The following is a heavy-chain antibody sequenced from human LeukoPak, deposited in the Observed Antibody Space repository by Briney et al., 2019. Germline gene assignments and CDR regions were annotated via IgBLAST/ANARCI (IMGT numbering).Heavy chain of an antibody. V-gene: IGHV1-18*01. CDR2: ISAYNGNT. J-gene: IGHJ4*02. CDR1: GYTFTSYG. Sequence: GASVKVSCKASGYTFTSYGISWVRQAPGQGLEWMGWISAYNGNTNYARKLQGRVTMTTDTSTSTAYMELRSLRSDDTAVYYCARDRYYYGSGRVPDYWGQGTLVTVSS. CDR3: ARDRYYYGSGRVPDY. D-gene: IGHD3-10*01.